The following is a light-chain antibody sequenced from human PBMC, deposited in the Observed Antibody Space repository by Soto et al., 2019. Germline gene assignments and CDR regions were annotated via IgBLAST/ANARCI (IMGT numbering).Light chain of an antibody. CDR2: EVS. CDR1: SSDVGSYNL. J-gene: IGLJ1*01. Sequence: QSALTQPASVSGSPGQSITISCTGTSSDVGSYNLVSWYQQHPGKPPKLMIYEVSKRPSGGSNRSSGSKSGNTASLTISGLQAEDEADYYCCSYAGSSTFLYVFGTGTKVTVL. V-gene: IGLV2-23*02. CDR3: CSYAGSSTFLYV.